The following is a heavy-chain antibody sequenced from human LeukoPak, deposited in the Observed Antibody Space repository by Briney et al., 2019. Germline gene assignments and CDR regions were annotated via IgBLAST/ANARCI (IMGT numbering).Heavy chain of an antibody. V-gene: IGHV1-69*13. CDR2: IIPIFGTA. Sequence: SVKVSCKASGGTFSSYAISWVRQAPGQGLEWMGGIIPIFGTANYAQKFQGRVTITADESTSTAYMELSSLRSEDTAVYYCASVYDCSGFDPYYYYGMDVWGQGTTVTVSS. D-gene: IGHD3-22*01. CDR3: ASVYDCSGFDPYYYYGMDV. J-gene: IGHJ6*02. CDR1: GGTFSSYA.